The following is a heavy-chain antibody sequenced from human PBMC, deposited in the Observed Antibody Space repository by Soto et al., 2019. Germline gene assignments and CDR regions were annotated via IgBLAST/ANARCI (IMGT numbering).Heavy chain of an antibody. CDR1: GGTFSSYA. CDR2: IIPIFGTA. Sequence: GASVKVSCKASGGTFSSYAISWVRQAPGQGLEWMGGIIPIFGTANYAQKFQGRVTITADESTSTAYMELSSLRSEDTAVYYCARSLKYGPYSYGRSYYFDYWGQGTLVTVSS. D-gene: IGHD5-18*01. CDR3: ARSLKYGPYSYGRSYYFDY. J-gene: IGHJ4*02. V-gene: IGHV1-69*13.